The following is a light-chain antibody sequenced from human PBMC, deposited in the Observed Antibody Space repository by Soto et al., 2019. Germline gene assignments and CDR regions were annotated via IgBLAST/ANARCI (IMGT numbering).Light chain of an antibody. V-gene: IGKV3-15*01. CDR3: QQYNYWPPET. CDR2: GAS. J-gene: IGKJ2*01. Sequence: EIVMTQSPATLSVSPGERATLSCRASQSVSLNLAWYQQKPGQAPRLLIHGASTRATGIPARFSGGGSGTEFTLTISSLQSEDFAVYYCQQYNYWPPETFGQGTKLEIK. CDR1: QSVSLN.